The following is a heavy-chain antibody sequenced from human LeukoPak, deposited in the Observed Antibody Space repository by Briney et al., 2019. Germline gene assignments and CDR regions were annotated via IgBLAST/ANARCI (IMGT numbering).Heavy chain of an antibody. CDR2: INAGGSNT. J-gene: IGHJ4*02. CDR3: AKHLTGSKIFGY. D-gene: IGHD3-9*01. Sequence: QPGGSLRLSCAASEFTFSTYAMSWVRQAPGKGLEWVSAINAGGSNTFYADSVKGRFTISRDNSKNTLYLQMNSLRAEDTALYYCAKHLTGSKIFGYWGQGTLVTVSS. V-gene: IGHV3-23*01. CDR1: EFTFSTYA.